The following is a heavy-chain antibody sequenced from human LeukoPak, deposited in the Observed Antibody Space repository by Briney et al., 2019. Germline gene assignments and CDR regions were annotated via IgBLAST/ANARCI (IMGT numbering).Heavy chain of an antibody. CDR3: ARSFGGSVGATVFDY. D-gene: IGHD1-26*01. CDR1: GGSFSGYY. CDR2: INHSGST. J-gene: IGHJ4*02. Sequence: SETLSLTCAVYGGSFSGYYWSWIRQPPGKGLEWIGEINHSGSTNYNPSLKSRVTISVDTSKNQLSPKLSSVTAADTAVYYCARSFGGSVGATVFDYWGQGTLVTVSS. V-gene: IGHV4-34*01.